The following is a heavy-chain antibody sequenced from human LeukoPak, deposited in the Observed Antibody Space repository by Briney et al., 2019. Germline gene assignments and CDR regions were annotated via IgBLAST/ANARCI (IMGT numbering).Heavy chain of an antibody. CDR1: GGSISSNSHY. Sequence: SETLPLTCTVSGGSISSNSHYWAWTRQPPGKGLEWIGSMFYSGTTYYQSSLKSRVTISVDTSKSQFSLKLSSVTAADTAVYYCARHVCGGDCYTFDYWGQGILVTVSS. D-gene: IGHD2-21*02. CDR3: ARHVCGGDCYTFDY. V-gene: IGHV4-39*01. J-gene: IGHJ4*02. CDR2: MFYSGTT.